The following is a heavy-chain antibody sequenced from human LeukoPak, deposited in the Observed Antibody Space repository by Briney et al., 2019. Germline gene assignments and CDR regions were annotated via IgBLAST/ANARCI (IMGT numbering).Heavy chain of an antibody. J-gene: IGHJ4*02. CDR2: INREGSRS. CDR3: AKEEIEVACLCH. V-gene: IGHV3-74*01. Sequence: GGSLRLSCAASGFTFSDYWMYWVRQAPGKRLEWVSRINREGSRSTYADFVKGRFTISRDNANNTLYLQMISLRTEDAAVYYCAKEEIEVACLCHWGQGTLVTVSS. D-gene: IGHD6-19*01. CDR1: GFTFSDYW.